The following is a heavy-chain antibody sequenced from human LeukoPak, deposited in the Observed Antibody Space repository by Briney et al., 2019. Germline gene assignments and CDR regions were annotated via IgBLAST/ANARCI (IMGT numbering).Heavy chain of an antibody. J-gene: IGHJ4*02. CDR2: INPGGGST. CDR1: GYTFINYY. CDR3: ARARTGDSDY. V-gene: IGHV1-46*01. D-gene: IGHD7-27*01. Sequence: ASVKVSCTASGYTFINYYIHWVRQAPGQGLEWMGLINPGGGSTTYSQKFQGRVTMTRDTSTSTVYMELNNLRSEDTALYYCARARTGDSDYWGQGTLVTVSS.